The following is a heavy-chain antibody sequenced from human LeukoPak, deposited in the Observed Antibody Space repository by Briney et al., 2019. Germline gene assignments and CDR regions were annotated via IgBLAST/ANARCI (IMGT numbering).Heavy chain of an antibody. V-gene: IGHV3-23*01. Sequence: GGSLRLSCAASGFTFDDYGMSWVRQAPGKGLEWVSAISGSGGSTYYADSVKGRFTISRDNSKNTLYLQMNSLRAEDTAVYYCAKGRSPYYGSGSYVDYWGQGTLVTVSS. D-gene: IGHD3-10*01. CDR3: AKGRSPYYGSGSYVDY. J-gene: IGHJ4*02. CDR1: GFTFDDYG. CDR2: ISGSGGST.